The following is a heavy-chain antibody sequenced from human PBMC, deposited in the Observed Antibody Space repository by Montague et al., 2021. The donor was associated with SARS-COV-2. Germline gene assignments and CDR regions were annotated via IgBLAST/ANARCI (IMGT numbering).Heavy chain of an antibody. J-gene: IGHJ4*02. CDR1: GFSLSTSGMC. CDR2: IXXXDDK. V-gene: IGHV2-70*11. Sequence: VKPTQTLTLTCTFSGFSLSTSGMCVSWIRQSPGKALEWLARIXXXDDKYYSTSLKTRLTISKDTSKNQVVLTMTNMGPVDTATYYCARVQTTVAYDYWGQGTLVTVSS. D-gene: IGHD4-23*01. CDR3: ARVQTTVAYDY.